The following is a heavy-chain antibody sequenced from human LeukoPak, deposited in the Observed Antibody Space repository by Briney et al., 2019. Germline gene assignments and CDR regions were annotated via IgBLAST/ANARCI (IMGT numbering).Heavy chain of an antibody. D-gene: IGHD3-9*01. Sequence: GGSLRLSCAASGFTVSSNYMSWVRQAPGKGLEWVSVIYSGGSTYYADSVKGRFTISRDNSKNTLYLQMNSLRAEDTAVYYCARANDILTDPLDYWGQGTLVTVSS. CDR1: GFTVSSNY. V-gene: IGHV3-66*01. CDR3: ARANDILTDPLDY. J-gene: IGHJ4*02. CDR2: IYSGGST.